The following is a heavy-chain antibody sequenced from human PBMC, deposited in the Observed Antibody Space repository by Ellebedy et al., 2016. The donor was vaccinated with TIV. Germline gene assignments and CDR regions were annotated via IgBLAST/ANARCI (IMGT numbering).Heavy chain of an antibody. Sequence: GSLRLXXAVYGGSFSGYYWSWIRQPPGKGLEWIGEINHSGSTNYNPSLKSRVTISVDTSKNQFSLKLSSVTAADTAVYYCARIQLAYPLIYYYYGMDVWGQGTTVTVSS. CDR2: INHSGST. CDR1: GGSFSGYY. J-gene: IGHJ6*02. CDR3: ARIQLAYPLIYYYYGMDV. V-gene: IGHV4-34*01. D-gene: IGHD2-2*02.